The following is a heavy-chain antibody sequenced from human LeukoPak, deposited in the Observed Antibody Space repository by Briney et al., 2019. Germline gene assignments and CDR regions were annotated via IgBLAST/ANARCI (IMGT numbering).Heavy chain of an antibody. Sequence: GRCMRLSCAASGFTFNDFAMTWVRQAPGKGLEWVSSIGDAGTHYADSVKGRFTISRDNSKNMLSLQLNSLRAGDTAMYYCAKNLGPFDVRGQGTMVSVSS. CDR1: GFTFNDFA. CDR2: IGDAGT. V-gene: IGHV3-23*01. D-gene: IGHD3-16*01. CDR3: AKNLGPFDV. J-gene: IGHJ3*01.